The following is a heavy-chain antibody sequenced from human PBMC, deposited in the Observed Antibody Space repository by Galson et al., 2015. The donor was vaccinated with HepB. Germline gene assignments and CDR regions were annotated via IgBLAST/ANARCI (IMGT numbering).Heavy chain of an antibody. CDR2: IYPGDSDT. CDR3: ARQDELWLSLLVFDY. J-gene: IGHJ4*02. D-gene: IGHD3-10*01. V-gene: IGHV5-51*01. Sequence: QSGAEVTKPGESLKISCKGSGYSFTSYWIGWVRQMPGKGLEWMGIIYPGDSDTRYSPSFQGQVTISADKSISTAYLQWSSLKASDTAMYYCARQDELWLSLLVFDYWGQGTLVTVSS. CDR1: GYSFTSYW.